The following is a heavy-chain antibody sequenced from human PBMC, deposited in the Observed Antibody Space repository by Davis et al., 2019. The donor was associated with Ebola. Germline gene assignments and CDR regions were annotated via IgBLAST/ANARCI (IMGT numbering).Heavy chain of an antibody. J-gene: IGHJ4*02. CDR3: ARHYGGNSGGFD. D-gene: IGHD4-23*01. V-gene: IGHV7-4-1*02. CDR2: IRANTGDP. Sequence: SVKVSCKASGYSFSSHTMSWVRQVPGQGLEWMGWIRANTGDPTYAQGFTGRFVFSSDTSVSTAYLQISSLKAEDTAVYFCARHYGGNSGGFDWGQGTLVTVSS. CDR1: GYSFSSHT.